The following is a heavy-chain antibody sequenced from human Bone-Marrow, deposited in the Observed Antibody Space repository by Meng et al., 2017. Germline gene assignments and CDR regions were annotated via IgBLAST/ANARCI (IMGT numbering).Heavy chain of an antibody. CDR1: GYTLPSYD. D-gene: IGHD3-22*01. CDR3: ARKYYYDSSGYYSFDY. J-gene: IGHJ4*02. V-gene: IGHV1-8*01. CDR2: MNPNSGNT. Sequence: GQGVQSGAEVKKLRAPVKVSCKASGYTLPSYDINWVRQATGQGLEWMGWMNPNSGNTGYAQKFQGRVTMTRNTSISTAYMELSSLRSEDTAVYYCARKYYYDSSGYYSFDYWGQGTLVTVSS.